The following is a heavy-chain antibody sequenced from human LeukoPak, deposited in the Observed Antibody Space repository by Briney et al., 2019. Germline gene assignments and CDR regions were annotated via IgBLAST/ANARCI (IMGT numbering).Heavy chain of an antibody. D-gene: IGHD3-3*01. CDR2: IYYSGST. V-gene: IGHV4-39*01. Sequence: PSETLSLTCTVSGGSISSSSYYWGWIRQPPGKGLEWIGSIYYSGSTYYNPSLKSRVTISVDTSKNQFSLKLSSVTAADTAVYYCARQSGITIFGVVIPGALDYWGQGTLVTVSS. CDR3: ARQSGITIFGVVIPGALDY. CDR1: GGSISSSSYY. J-gene: IGHJ4*02.